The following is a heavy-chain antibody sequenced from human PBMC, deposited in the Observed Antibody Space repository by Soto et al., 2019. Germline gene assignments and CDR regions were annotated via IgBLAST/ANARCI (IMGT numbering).Heavy chain of an antibody. CDR2: IIPIFGTA. CDR1: GGTFSSYA. CDR3: ARVRRGSSGPNAFDI. J-gene: IGHJ3*02. D-gene: IGHD6-19*01. Sequence: QVQLVQSGAEVKKPGASVKVSCKASGGTFSSYAISWVRQAPGQGLEWMGGIIPIFGTAHYAQKFQGRVTIAADESTSTAHMELSSLRSEDTAVYYCARVRRGSSGPNAFDIWGQGTMVTVSS. V-gene: IGHV1-69*01.